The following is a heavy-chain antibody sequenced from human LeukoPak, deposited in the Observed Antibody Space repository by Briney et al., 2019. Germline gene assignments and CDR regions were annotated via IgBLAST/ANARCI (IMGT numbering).Heavy chain of an antibody. D-gene: IGHD6-13*01. J-gene: IGHJ6*02. Sequence: ASVKVSCKASGYTFTSYGISWVRQAPGQGLEWMGWISAYNGNTNYAQKLQGRVTMTTDTSTSTAYMELRSLRSDDTAVYYCAREDRGYSYYYGMDVWGQGTTVTVSS. CDR1: GYTFTSYG. V-gene: IGHV1-18*01. CDR2: ISAYNGNT. CDR3: AREDRGYSYYYGMDV.